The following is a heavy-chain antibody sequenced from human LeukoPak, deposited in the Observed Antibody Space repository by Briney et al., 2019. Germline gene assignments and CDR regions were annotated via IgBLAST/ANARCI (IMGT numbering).Heavy chain of an antibody. CDR2: ITGSGGST. Sequence: GGSLRLPCAASGFTFSSYAMSWVRQAPGKGLEWVSVITGSGGSTYYADSVKGRFTISRDNSKNTLYLQMNSLRAEDTAVYYCAKNLAHFWSGFRYFYMDVWGKGTTVTVSS. V-gene: IGHV3-23*01. CDR1: GFTFSSYA. D-gene: IGHD3-3*02. CDR3: AKNLAHFWSGFRYFYMDV. J-gene: IGHJ6*03.